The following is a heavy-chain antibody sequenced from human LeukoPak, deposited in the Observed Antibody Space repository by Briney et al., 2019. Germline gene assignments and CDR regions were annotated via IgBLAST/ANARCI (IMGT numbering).Heavy chain of an antibody. Sequence: RASVKVSCKASGYTFTSYGISWVRQAPGQGLEWMGWISAYNGNTNYAQKLQGRVTMTTDTSTGTAYMELRSLRSDDTAVYYCARDRSYGYLDWFDPWGQGTLVTVSS. J-gene: IGHJ5*02. CDR2: ISAYNGNT. CDR1: GYTFTSYG. CDR3: ARDRSYGYLDWFDP. V-gene: IGHV1-18*01. D-gene: IGHD5-18*01.